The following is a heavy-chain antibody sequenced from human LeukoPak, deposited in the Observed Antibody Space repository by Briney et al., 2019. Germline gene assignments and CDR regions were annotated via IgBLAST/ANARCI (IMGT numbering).Heavy chain of an antibody. Sequence: GGSLRVSCVASGFTFSSYAMHWVRQAPGKGLEWVAVISYDGSNKYYADSVKGRFTISRDNSKNTLYLQMNSLRAEYTALYFCAKDPTRIECEKRSYDYWGQGTLVTVSS. V-gene: IGHV3-30*04. CDR2: ISYDGSNK. CDR1: GFTFSSYA. D-gene: IGHD3-16*02. CDR3: AKDPTRIECEKRSYDY. J-gene: IGHJ4*02.